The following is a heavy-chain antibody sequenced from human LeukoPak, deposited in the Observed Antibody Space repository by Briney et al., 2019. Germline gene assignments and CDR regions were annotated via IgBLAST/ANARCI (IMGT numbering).Heavy chain of an antibody. Sequence: SETLSLTCTVSGGSISSYYWSWIRQPPGKGLEWIGYIYYSGSTNYNPSLKSRVTISVDTSRNQFSLKLSSVTAADTAIFYCARHMSTIGAPDYWGQGALVTVSS. V-gene: IGHV4-59*08. CDR2: IYYSGST. CDR3: ARHMSTIGAPDY. D-gene: IGHD5/OR15-5a*01. CDR1: GGSISSYY. J-gene: IGHJ4*02.